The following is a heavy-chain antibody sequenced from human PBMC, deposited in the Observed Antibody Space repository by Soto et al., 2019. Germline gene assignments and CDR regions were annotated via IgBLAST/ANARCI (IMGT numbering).Heavy chain of an antibody. V-gene: IGHV3-48*02. CDR1: GFTFSSYS. CDR2: ISSSSSTI. D-gene: IGHD3-16*01. J-gene: IGHJ5*02. Sequence: EVQLVESGGGLVQPGGSLRLSCAASGFTFSSYSMNWVRQAPGKGLDWVSYISSSSSTIYYTDSVKGRFTISRDNAKHSLSLHMNSLRDEDTAVYYWAREGGTLIWFDPWGQGNLGTFS. CDR3: AREGGTLIWFDP.